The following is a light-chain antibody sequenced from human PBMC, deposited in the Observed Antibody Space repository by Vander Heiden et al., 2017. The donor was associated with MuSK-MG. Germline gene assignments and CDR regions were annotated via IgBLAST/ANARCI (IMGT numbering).Light chain of an antibody. CDR3: QHYNCYSTST. J-gene: IGKJ1*01. V-gene: IGKV1-5*01. CDR1: QSISSW. CDR2: DAS. Sequence: DIQMTQSPSTLSASVGARVTITCRASQSISSWLAWYQQKPGKAPKLLIYDASSLEREVPSRFSGSGSGTEFTLTISSLQPDDFATYYCQHYNCYSTSTFGPGTKVEIK.